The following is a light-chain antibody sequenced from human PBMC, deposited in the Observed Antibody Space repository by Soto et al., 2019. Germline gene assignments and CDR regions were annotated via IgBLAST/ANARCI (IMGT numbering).Light chain of an antibody. J-gene: IGKJ2*01. Sequence: DIQMTQTPSTLSASVGDRVTITCRASQSFSTWLAWYQQKPGKAPKLLIFDASSLERGVPSRFSGSGSGTEFTLTISSLQPEDFATYYCKLYNSYTFGQGTKLEI. CDR2: DAS. CDR3: KLYNSYT. V-gene: IGKV1-5*01. CDR1: QSFSTW.